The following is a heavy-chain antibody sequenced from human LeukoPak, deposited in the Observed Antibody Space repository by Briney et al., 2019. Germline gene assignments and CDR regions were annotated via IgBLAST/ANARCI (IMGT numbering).Heavy chain of an antibody. CDR2: ISGSGGST. Sequence: GGSLRLSCAASGFTFSNAWMSWVRQAPGKGLEWVSAISGSGGSTYYADSVKGRFTISRDNTKNSLSLQLNGLRAEDTAVYYCARDGTAAGLYFDLWGQGTLVTVSS. CDR1: GFTFSNAW. D-gene: IGHD6-13*01. CDR3: ARDGTAAGLYFDL. V-gene: IGHV3-23*01. J-gene: IGHJ4*01.